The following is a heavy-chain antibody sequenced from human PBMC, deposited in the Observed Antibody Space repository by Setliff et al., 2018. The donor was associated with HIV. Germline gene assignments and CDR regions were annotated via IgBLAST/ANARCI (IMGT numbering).Heavy chain of an antibody. CDR3: ARVETTVTSRLDY. CDR1: GGSISPYY. D-gene: IGHD4-17*01. V-gene: IGHV4-59*08. Sequence: SETLSLTCTVSGGSISPYYWSWIRQPPGKGLEWIGSIYYSGSTNYNPALKSRVTISVDTSKNQFSLRLTSVTAADTAVYFCARVETTVTSRLDYWGQGTLVTVSS. CDR2: IYYSGST. J-gene: IGHJ4*02.